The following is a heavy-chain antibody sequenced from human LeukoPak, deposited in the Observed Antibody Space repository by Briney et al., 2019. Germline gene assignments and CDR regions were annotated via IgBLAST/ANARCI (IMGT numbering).Heavy chain of an antibody. J-gene: IGHJ5*02. Sequence: LSETLSLTCAVYGGSFSGYYWSWIRQPPGKGLEWIGELNHSGSTNYNPSLKSRVTISVDTSKNQFSLKLSSVTAADTAVYYCARRRMIVVVNNWFDPWGQGTLVTVSS. CDR1: GGSFSGYY. CDR3: ARRRMIVVVNNWFDP. V-gene: IGHV4-34*01. CDR2: LNHSGST. D-gene: IGHD3-22*01.